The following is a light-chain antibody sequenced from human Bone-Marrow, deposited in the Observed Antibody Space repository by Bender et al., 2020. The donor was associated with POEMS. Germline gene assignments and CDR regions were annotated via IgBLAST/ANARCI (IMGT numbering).Light chain of an antibody. CDR1: ALSKQY. CDR2: KDT. CDR3: QSAAGTDSDGA. V-gene: IGLV3-25*03. Sequence: SYELTQPPSASVSPGQTARITCTGDALSKQYAHWHKQKPGQAPVLVIYKDTERPSGISERFSGTTSGNSVSLTISGVQAEDEADYYCQSAAGTDSDGAFGGGTKLTVL. J-gene: IGLJ3*02.